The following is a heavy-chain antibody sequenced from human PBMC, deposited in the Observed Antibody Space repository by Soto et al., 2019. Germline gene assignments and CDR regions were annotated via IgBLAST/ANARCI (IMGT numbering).Heavy chain of an antibody. Sequence: SVKVFCKASGYTFTCCSLHWLQQAPGQGLERMRWITLYNGNTNYAKKFQGRVTITRDMSLRTAYIELSSLRSEDSAVYYWATYNGNDDGGDLYYYYGMDVWGQGTTVTVSS. J-gene: IGHJ6*02. D-gene: IGHD1-1*01. CDR1: GYTFTCCS. CDR2: ITLYNGNT. CDR3: ATYNGNDDGGDLYYYYGMDV. V-gene: IGHV1-45*02.